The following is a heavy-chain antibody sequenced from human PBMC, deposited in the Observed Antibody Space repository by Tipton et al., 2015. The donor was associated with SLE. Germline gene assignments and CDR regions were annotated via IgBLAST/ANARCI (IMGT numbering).Heavy chain of an antibody. CDR2: IYYSGST. D-gene: IGHD3-10*01. J-gene: IGHJ5*02. V-gene: IGHV4-59*01. Sequence: TLSLTCTVSGGSISSYYWSWIRQPPGKGLEWIGYIYYSGSTNYNPSLKSRVTISLDMSKNQFSLKLSPVTAADTAVYYCASSGRVRGVIKGNWFDPWGQGTLVTVSS. CDR3: ASSGRVRGVIKGNWFDP. CDR1: GGSISSYY.